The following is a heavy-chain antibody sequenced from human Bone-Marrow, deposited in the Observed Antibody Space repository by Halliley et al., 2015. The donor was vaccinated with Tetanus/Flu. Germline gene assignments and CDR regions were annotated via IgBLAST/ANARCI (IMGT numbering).Heavy chain of an antibody. D-gene: IGHD6-13*01. V-gene: IGHV4-39*01. CDR2: IECRGDP. J-gene: IGHJ5*02. Sequence: QWIGNIECRGDPSYNPSPKGRVSISVDTSKNPFFLTLTSVTSADTAIYYCARRYISSWYAWFDPWGPGTRVTVSS. CDR3: ARRYISSWYAWFDP.